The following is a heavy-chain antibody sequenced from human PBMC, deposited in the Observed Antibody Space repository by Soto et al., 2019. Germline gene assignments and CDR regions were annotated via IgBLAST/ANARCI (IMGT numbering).Heavy chain of an antibody. CDR2: ISYTGDT. V-gene: IGHV4-61*01. D-gene: IGHD1-26*01. CDR1: DDSVSSDRCF. Sequence: SETRSLTCCGSDDSVSSDRCFWTWIRQPPGKRLKWIAYISYTGDTNYNPSLKSRVTISVDTSRNQFSLTLTSVTAADTAVYFCARIVVGATVDLWGQGSQVTVS. CDR3: ARIVVGATVDL. J-gene: IGHJ5*02.